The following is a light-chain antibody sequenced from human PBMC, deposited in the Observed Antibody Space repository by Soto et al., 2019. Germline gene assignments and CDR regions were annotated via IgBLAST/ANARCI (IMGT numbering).Light chain of an antibody. CDR2: DAS. CDR1: ESINNW. V-gene: IGKV1-5*01. J-gene: IGKJ2*01. Sequence: DIQMTQSPPTLSASVGDRVTITCRASESINNWLAWYQQKPGKAPKFLIYDASILATGVPSRFSGSGFGTEFTLTISSLQPDDFATYYCQQYKSCSLGQGTKLEIK. CDR3: QQYKSCS.